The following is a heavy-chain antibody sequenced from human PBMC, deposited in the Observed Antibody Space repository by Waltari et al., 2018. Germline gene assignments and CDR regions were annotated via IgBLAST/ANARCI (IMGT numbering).Heavy chain of an antibody. CDR1: GFTFSSYA. CDR2: FSGSVVST. Sequence: VQLLESGGGLVQPGGSLRLSCAASGFTFSSYAMSWVRQAPGKGLEWVSAFSGSVVSTNYAESVKCRFTISRDNSKNTLYLQMSSLRAEDTAVYYCAKDGVAVAVHFDYWGQGTLVTVSS. V-gene: IGHV3-23*01. D-gene: IGHD6-19*01. J-gene: IGHJ4*02. CDR3: AKDGVAVAVHFDY.